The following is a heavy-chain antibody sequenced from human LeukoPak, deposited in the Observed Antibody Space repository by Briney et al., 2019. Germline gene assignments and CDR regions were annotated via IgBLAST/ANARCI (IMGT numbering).Heavy chain of an antibody. D-gene: IGHD3-22*01. CDR3: AKAYYYDSSGYSDY. V-gene: IGHV3-9*01. J-gene: IGHJ4*02. CDR1: GFTFDDYA. CDR2: ISWNSGII. Sequence: GGSLRLSCAASGFTFDDYAMHWVRQAPGKGLEWVSGISWNSGIIGYADSVKGRFTISRDNAKNSLYLQMNSLRAEDTALYYCAKAYYYDSSGYSDYWGQGTLVTVSS.